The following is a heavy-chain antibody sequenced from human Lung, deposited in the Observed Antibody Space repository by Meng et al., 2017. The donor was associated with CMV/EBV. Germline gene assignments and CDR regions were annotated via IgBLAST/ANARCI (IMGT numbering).Heavy chain of an antibody. Sequence: SETLSLXCTVSGGSISSYYWSWIRQPPGKGLEWIGYIYYSGSTNYNPSLKSRVTISVDTSKNQFSLKLSSVTAADTAVYYSARVSGYYYYGMDVWGQGNTVNGAS. CDR3: ARVSGYYYYGMDV. J-gene: IGHJ6*01. V-gene: IGHV4-59*01. D-gene: IGHD3-3*01. CDR1: GGSISSYY. CDR2: IYYSGST.